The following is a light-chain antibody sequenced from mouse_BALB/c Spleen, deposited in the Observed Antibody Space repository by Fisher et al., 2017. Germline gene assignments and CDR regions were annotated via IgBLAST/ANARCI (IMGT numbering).Light chain of an antibody. Sequence: IVMTQSPAIMSASPGEKVTMTCSASSSVSYMYWYQQKPGSSPRLLIYDTSNLASGVPVRFSGSGSGTSYYLTISRMEAEDAATYYCQQWSSYPLTFGAGTKLELK. CDR1: SSVSY. CDR3: QQWSSYPLT. CDR2: DTS. V-gene: IGKV4-55*01. J-gene: IGKJ5*01.